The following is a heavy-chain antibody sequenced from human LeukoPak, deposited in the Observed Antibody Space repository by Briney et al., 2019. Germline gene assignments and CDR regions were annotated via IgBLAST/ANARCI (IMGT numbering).Heavy chain of an antibody. V-gene: IGHV3-30-3*01. D-gene: IGHD6-6*01. CDR2: ISYDGSNK. J-gene: IGHJ4*02. Sequence: GGSLRLSCAASGFTFSSYAMHWVRQAPGKGLEWVAVISYDGSNKYYADSVKGRFTISRDNSKNTLYLQMNSLRAEDTAVYYCARDVEGYSSSSEDYWGQGTLVTVSS. CDR1: GFTFSSYA. CDR3: ARDVEGYSSSSEDY.